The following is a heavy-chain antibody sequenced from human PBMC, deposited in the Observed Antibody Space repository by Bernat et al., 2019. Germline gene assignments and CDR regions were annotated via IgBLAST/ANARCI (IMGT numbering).Heavy chain of an antibody. Sequence: EVQLVESGGGLVQPGGSLRLSCAASGFTFSSYWMSWVRQAPGKGLEWVANIKQDGSENYYVDSGKGRFTISRDNAKNSLYLKMNGLRAEDTAVYYCARVLGKRLRYFDWLLFNFDYWGQGTLVTVSS. CDR3: ARVLGKRLRYFDWLLFNFDY. CDR2: IKQDGSEN. D-gene: IGHD3-9*01. V-gene: IGHV3-7*01. CDR1: GFTFSSYW. J-gene: IGHJ4*02.